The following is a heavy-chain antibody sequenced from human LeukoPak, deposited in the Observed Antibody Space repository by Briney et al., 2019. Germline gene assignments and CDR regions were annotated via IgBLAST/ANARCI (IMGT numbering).Heavy chain of an antibody. CDR3: ARGGSGYLNWFDP. V-gene: IGHV4-61*05. Sequence: ASETLSLTCTVSGGSISSSSYYWGWIRQPPGKGLEWIGYIYYSGSTNYNPSLKSRVTISVDTSKNQFSLKLSSVTAADTAVYYCARGGSGYLNWFDPWGQGTLVTVSS. D-gene: IGHD3-22*01. J-gene: IGHJ5*02. CDR2: IYYSGST. CDR1: GGSISSSSYY.